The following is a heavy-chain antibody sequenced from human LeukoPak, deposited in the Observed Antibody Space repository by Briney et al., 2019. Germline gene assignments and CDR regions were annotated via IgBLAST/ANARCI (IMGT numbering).Heavy chain of an antibody. Sequence: GGSLRLSCAASGFTFSSYSMSWVRQAPGKGLEWVASINHSGRGTYYADSVKGRFTISRDNSKNTLYLQMNSLRAEDTAVYYCAKVSLVYCRGGSCYYYYGMDVWGQGTTVTVSS. CDR3: AKVSLVYCRGGSCYYYYGMDV. V-gene: IGHV3-23*01. J-gene: IGHJ6*02. D-gene: IGHD2-15*01. CDR2: INHSGRGT. CDR1: GFTFSSYS.